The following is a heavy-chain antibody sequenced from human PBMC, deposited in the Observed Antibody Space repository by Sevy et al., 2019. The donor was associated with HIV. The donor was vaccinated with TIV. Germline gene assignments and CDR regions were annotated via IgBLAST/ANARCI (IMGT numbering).Heavy chain of an antibody. D-gene: IGHD2-2*01. CDR2: IYYNGNS. CDR1: GGSISSDGYY. J-gene: IGHJ6*02. CDR3: ARASCTSPSCQHWGYYALDV. V-gene: IGHV4-31*03. Sequence: SETLSLTCTVSGGSISSDGYYRSWIRQHPGKGLEWIGYIYYNGNSDYNPSLKSRVAISVDTSKNQFSLRLSSVTAADTAVYYCARASCTSPSCQHWGYYALDVWGQGTTVTVSS.